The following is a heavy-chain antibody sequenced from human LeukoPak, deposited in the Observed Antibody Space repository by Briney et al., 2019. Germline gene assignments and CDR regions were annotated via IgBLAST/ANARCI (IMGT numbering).Heavy chain of an antibody. D-gene: IGHD3-16*01. Sequence: GGSLRLSCAASGLTFDDYAMHWVRQAPGKGLEWVSGISWNSGTIDYADSVKGRFTISRDNAKNSLYLQMNSLRAEDMALYYCAKDFFGELLYYFDYWGQGTLVTVSS. CDR3: AKDFFGELLYYFDY. J-gene: IGHJ4*02. CDR1: GLTFDDYA. CDR2: ISWNSGTI. V-gene: IGHV3-9*03.